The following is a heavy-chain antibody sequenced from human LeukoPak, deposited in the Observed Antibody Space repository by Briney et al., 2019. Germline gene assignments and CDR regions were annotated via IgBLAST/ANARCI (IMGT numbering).Heavy chain of an antibody. D-gene: IGHD4-17*01. Sequence: PGGSLRLSCAASGFTFSSYGMHWVRQAPGKGLEWVAVIWYDGSNKYYADSVKGRFTISRDNSKNTLFLQMNRLRAEDTAVYYCARDPDDYGDYSYFDYWGQGTLVTVSS. CDR3: ARDPDDYGDYSYFDY. CDR2: IWYDGSNK. J-gene: IGHJ4*02. V-gene: IGHV3-33*01. CDR1: GFTFSSYG.